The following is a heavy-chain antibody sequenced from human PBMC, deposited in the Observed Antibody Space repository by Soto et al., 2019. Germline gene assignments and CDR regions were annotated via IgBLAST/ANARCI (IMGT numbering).Heavy chain of an antibody. D-gene: IGHD3-10*01. V-gene: IGHV4-30-4*01. CDR2: VFYSGAT. CDR1: GGPIKTGDYY. J-gene: IGHJ4*02. CDR3: ARAGFSYGHLLF. Sequence: SETLSVTCNVSGGPIKTGDYYWSWIRQPPGKGLEWIGYVFYSGATNYSPSLKSRAAISMDTSKNQFSLSLTSVTAADTAVYYCARAGFSYGHLLFWGQGIRVTVSS.